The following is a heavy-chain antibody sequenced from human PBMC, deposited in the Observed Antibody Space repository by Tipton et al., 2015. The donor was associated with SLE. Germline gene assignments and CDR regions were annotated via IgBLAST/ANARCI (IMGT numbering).Heavy chain of an antibody. V-gene: IGHV4-34*01. J-gene: IGHJ1*01. Sequence: TLSLTCAVYGGSFSGYYWSWIRQPPGKGLEWIGEINHSESTNYNPSLKSRVTISVDTSKNQFSLKLSSVTAADTAVYYCARTGYSSSWLYFQHWGQGTLVTVSS. CDR1: GGSFSGYY. CDR2: INHSEST. D-gene: IGHD6-13*01. CDR3: ARTGYSSSWLYFQH.